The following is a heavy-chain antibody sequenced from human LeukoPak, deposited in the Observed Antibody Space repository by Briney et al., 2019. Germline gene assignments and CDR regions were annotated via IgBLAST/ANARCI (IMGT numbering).Heavy chain of an antibody. CDR1: GFTFNNYA. CDR2: ISGSGGST. J-gene: IGHJ2*01. V-gene: IGHV3-23*01. D-gene: IGHD3-22*01. CDR3: AKEVDYYDSSGYFYVRWYFDL. Sequence: GGSLRLSCAASGFTFNNYAMTWVRQAPGKGLEWVSGISGSGGSTYYADSLKGRFTISRDNSKNTLYLQMNSLRAEDTAVYYCAKEVDYYDSSGYFYVRWYFDLWGRGTLVTVSS.